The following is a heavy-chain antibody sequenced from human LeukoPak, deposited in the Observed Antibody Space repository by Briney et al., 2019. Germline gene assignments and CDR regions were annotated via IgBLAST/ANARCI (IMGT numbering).Heavy chain of an antibody. CDR2: ISYDGNDK. CDR1: GFTFSSYG. V-gene: IGHV3-30*18. CDR3: AKDQVVSMIVVGFDY. J-gene: IGHJ4*02. D-gene: IGHD3-22*01. Sequence: DPGRSLRLSCAASGFTFSSYGMHWVRQAPGKGLEWVAVISYDGNDKYYTDSVKGRFTVSRDNSKNTLYLQMSSLRAEDTAVYYCAKDQVVSMIVVGFDYWGQGALVTVAS.